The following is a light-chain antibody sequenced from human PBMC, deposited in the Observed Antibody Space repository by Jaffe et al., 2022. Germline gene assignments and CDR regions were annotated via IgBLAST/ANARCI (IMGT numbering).Light chain of an antibody. V-gene: IGKV3-20*01. Sequence: EIVLTQSPGTQSLSPGERATLSCRASQTITTGYLAWYQQTPGQAPRLLIHGASKRATGIADRFSGSGSGTDFNLTISRLEPEDFAVYYCQQYVNSPYTFGQGTKLEIK. J-gene: IGKJ2*01. CDR2: GAS. CDR1: QTITTGY. CDR3: QQYVNSPYT.